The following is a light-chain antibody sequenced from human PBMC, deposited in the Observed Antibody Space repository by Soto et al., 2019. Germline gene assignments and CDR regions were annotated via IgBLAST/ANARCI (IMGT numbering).Light chain of an antibody. J-gene: IGLJ1*01. CDR2: EVN. Sequence: SVLTEPPSASGSPGQSVAISFTGTSSDVGGYNYVSWYQQHPGKAPKLMIYEVNKRPSGVPDRFSGSKSGNTASLNVSGLQAEDEADYYCSSYAGSSNVFGTGTKVTV. CDR3: SSYAGSSNV. V-gene: IGLV2-8*01. CDR1: SSDVGGYNY.